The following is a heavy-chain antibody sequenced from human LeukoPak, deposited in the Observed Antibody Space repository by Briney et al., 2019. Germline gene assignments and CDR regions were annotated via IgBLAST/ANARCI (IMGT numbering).Heavy chain of an antibody. D-gene: IGHD5-18*01. Sequence: GGFLRLSCAASGFTFDDYAMNWVRQVPGRGLEWVSGINWNGRITEYADSVKDRFTISRQNTKNSLYLYMNNLGGEDTALYFCARGSVQLWLRDTYYYMDVWGKGTTVTVSS. J-gene: IGHJ6*03. CDR3: ARGSVQLWLRDTYYYMDV. V-gene: IGHV3-20*04. CDR1: GFTFDDYA. CDR2: INWNGRIT.